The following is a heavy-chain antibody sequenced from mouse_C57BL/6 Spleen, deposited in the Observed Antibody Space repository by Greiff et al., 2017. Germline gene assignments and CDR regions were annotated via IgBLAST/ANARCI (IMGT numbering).Heavy chain of an antibody. J-gene: IGHJ1*03. V-gene: IGHV1-55*01. Sequence: QVQLQQPGAELVKPGASVKMSCKASGYTFTSYWITWVKQRPGQGLEWIGDIYPGSGSTNYNEKFKGKATLTVDTSSSTAYMQLSSLTSEDSAVYYCARGDYYGSSQPSYWYFDVWGTGTTVTVAS. CDR3: ARGDYYGSSQPSYWYFDV. CDR1: GYTFTSYW. D-gene: IGHD1-1*01. CDR2: IYPGSGST.